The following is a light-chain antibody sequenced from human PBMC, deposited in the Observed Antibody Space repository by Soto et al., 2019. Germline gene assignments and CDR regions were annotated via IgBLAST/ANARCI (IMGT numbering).Light chain of an antibody. CDR3: SSYTRSSTVL. J-gene: IGLJ2*01. CDR1: SRDVGGYNF. Sequence: QSALTQPASVSASPGQSITVSCTGSSRDVGGYNFVSWYQQHPGKAPKLMIYEVNNRPSGVSDRFYGSKSDNTASLTISGRQAEDEADYYCSSYTRSSTVLFGGGTKLTVL. V-gene: IGLV2-14*01. CDR2: EVN.